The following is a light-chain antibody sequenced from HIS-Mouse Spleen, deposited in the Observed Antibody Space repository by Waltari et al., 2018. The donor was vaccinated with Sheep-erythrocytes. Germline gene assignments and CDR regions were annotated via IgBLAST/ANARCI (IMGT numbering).Light chain of an antibody. J-gene: IGLJ2*01. CDR3: CSYAGSYTFVV. CDR2: DVS. V-gene: IGLV2-11*01. Sequence: QSALTQPRSVSGSPGQSVTIPCTGTSSDVGGYNSVSVYQQHPGKAPKLMIYDVSKRPSGVPDRFSGSKSGNTASLTISGLQAEDEADYYCCSYAGSYTFVVFGGGTKLTVL. CDR1: SSDVGGYNS.